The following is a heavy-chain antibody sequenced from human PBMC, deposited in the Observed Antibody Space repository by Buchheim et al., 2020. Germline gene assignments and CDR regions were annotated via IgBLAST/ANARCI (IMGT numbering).Heavy chain of an antibody. D-gene: IGHD5-24*01. CDR2: ISGSGGST. J-gene: IGHJ6*02. CDR3: AKDKDGYGLGYYYYYYGMDV. V-gene: IGHV3-23*01. CDR1: GFTFSSYA. Sequence: EVQLLESGGGLVQPGGSLRLSCAASGFTFSSYAMSWVRQAPGKGLEWVSAISGSGGSTYYADSVKGRFTISRDNSKNTLYLQMNSLRAEDTAVYYCAKDKDGYGLGYYYYYYGMDVWGQGTT.